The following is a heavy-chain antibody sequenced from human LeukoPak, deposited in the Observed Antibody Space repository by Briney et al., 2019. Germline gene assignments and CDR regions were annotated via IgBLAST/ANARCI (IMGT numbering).Heavy chain of an antibody. CDR2: ISYSSSYT. CDR1: GFTFSDYY. D-gene: IGHD4-17*01. V-gene: IGHV3-11*05. CDR3: ARGGLYGDWIFDS. J-gene: IGHJ4*02. Sequence: GGSLRPSCAASGFTFSDYYMSWIRQAPGKGLEWVAYISYSSSYTNYADSVKGRFTISRDNAKKSLYLQMSSLRAEDTAVYYCARGGLYGDWIFDSWGQGTRVTVSS.